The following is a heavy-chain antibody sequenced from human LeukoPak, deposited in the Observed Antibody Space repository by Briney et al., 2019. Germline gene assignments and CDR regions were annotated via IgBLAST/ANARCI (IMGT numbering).Heavy chain of an antibody. CDR2: IYYSGST. V-gene: IGHV4-59*08. Sequence: SETLSLTCTVSGGSISSYYWSWIRQPPGKGLEWIGYIYYSGSTNYNPSLKSRVTISVDTSKNQFSLKLSSVTAADTAVYYCARSAPNYYDSSGYYPFDYWGQGTLVTVSS. CDR1: GGSISSYY. J-gene: IGHJ4*02. CDR3: ARSAPNYYDSSGYYPFDY. D-gene: IGHD3-22*01.